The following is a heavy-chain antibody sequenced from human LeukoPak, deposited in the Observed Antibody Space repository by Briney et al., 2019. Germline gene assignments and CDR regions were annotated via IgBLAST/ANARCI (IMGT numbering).Heavy chain of an antibody. CDR1: RASISRYY. Sequence: SETLSLTCSVSRASISRYYWSWIGQPPGKELEWIGYIYHSGNTRCNPSLKSRVTISVDTSKNEFSLRLTSVTAADTAFYYSARDPRAAAGMNWFDPWGQGILVTVSS. CDR2: IYHSGNT. CDR3: ARDPRAAAGMNWFDP. J-gene: IGHJ5*02. V-gene: IGHV4-59*01. D-gene: IGHD6-13*01.